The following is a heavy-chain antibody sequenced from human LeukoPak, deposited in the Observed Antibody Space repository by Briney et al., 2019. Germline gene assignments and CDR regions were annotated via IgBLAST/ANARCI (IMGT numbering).Heavy chain of an antibody. J-gene: IGHJ6*02. CDR1: GFTFSSYA. Sequence: GGSLRLSCAASGFTFSSYAMSWVRQAPGKGLEWVSAISGSGGSTYYADSVKGRFTISRDNSKNTLYLQMNSLRAEDTAVYYCAKDGYSSGWYQSYHYYGMDVWGQGTTVTVSS. CDR2: ISGSGGST. D-gene: IGHD6-19*01. CDR3: AKDGYSSGWYQSYHYYGMDV. V-gene: IGHV3-23*01.